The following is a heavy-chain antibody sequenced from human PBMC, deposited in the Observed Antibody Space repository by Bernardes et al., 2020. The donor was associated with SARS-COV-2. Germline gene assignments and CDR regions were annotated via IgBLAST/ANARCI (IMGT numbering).Heavy chain of an antibody. V-gene: IGHV4-4*02. CDR1: GGSISSSNW. D-gene: IGHD1-7*01. CDR3: ATGGNYGHRLPGRFDY. Sequence: TLSLTCAVSGGSISSSNWWSWVRQPPGKGLEWIGEIYHSGSTNYNPSLKSRVTISVDKSKNQFSLKLSSVTAADTAVYYCATGGNYGHRLPGRFDYWGQGTLVTVSS. CDR2: IYHSGST. J-gene: IGHJ4*02.